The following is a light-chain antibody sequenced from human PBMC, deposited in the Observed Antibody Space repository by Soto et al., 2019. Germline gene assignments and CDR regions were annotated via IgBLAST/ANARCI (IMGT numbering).Light chain of an antibody. Sequence: AIQMTQSPSSLSASVGDRVTITCRASQGIRNDLGWYQQKPGKAPKLLIYAASSLQSGVPSRFSGSVSGTDFTLTSSSLQPEDFATYYCLQDYNYPFTFGPGTKVDIK. J-gene: IGKJ3*01. CDR1: QGIRND. CDR2: AAS. CDR3: LQDYNYPFT. V-gene: IGKV1-6*01.